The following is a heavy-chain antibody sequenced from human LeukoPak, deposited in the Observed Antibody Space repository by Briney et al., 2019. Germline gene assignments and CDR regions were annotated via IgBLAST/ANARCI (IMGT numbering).Heavy chain of an antibody. D-gene: IGHD3-10*01. Sequence: SETLSLTCTVSGGSVSSYYWSWTRQPPGKGLEWIGYMYYTGSTNYNPSLKSRVTISIDTSKNQFSLKLASVTAADTAVYYCARGLIIDSWGQGTLVTVSS. J-gene: IGHJ4*02. CDR2: MYYTGST. V-gene: IGHV4-59*02. CDR3: ARGLIIDS. CDR1: GGSVSSYY.